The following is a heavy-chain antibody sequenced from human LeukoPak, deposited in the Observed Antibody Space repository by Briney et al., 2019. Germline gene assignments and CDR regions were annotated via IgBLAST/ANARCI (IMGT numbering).Heavy chain of an antibody. J-gene: IGHJ3*02. CDR3: ASLTVDTAMNTDDAFDI. CDR2: INPSGGST. Sequence: ASVKVSCKASGYTFTSYYMHWVRQAPGQGLEWMGIINPSGGSTSYAQKFQGRVTMTRDTSTSTVYMELSSLRSEDTAVYYCASLTVDTAMNTDDAFDIWGQGTMVTVSS. D-gene: IGHD5-18*01. CDR1: GYTFTSYY. V-gene: IGHV1-46*01.